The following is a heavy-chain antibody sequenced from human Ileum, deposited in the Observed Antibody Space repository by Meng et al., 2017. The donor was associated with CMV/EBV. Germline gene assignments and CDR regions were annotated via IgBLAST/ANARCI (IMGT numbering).Heavy chain of an antibody. V-gene: IGHV4-34*01. Sequence: LQRWGAGLLKPSEHLSLTCAVYGGSFSGYYWNWIRQPPGRGLEWIGEINHSGSTNYNPSPKSRVTISVDTSKNQFSLKLSSVTAADTAVYYCATRRTPYGDYEYFQHWGQGTLATVSS. CDR3: ATRRTPYGDYEYFQH. CDR1: GGSFSGYY. J-gene: IGHJ1*01. CDR2: INHSGST. D-gene: IGHD4-17*01.